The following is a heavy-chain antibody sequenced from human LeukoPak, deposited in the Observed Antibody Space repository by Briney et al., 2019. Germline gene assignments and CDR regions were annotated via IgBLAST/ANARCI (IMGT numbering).Heavy chain of an antibody. CDR2: ISPYKDTP. CDR3: VRADGGYYYYYMDV. V-gene: IGHV1-18*01. Sequence: ASVKVSCKASGYTFNGYGINWVRQAPGQGLEWLGWISPYKDTPYYTQQVQGRVTLTIDTSTSTAHMELRSLRSDDTAVYYCVRADGGYYYYYMDVWGKGTTVTVSS. J-gene: IGHJ6*03. D-gene: IGHD3-10*01. CDR1: GYTFNGYG.